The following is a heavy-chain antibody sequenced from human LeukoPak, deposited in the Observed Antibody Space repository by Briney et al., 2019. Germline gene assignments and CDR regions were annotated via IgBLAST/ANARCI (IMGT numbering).Heavy chain of an antibody. J-gene: IGHJ5*02. V-gene: IGHV4-30-4*01. CDR1: GGSISSGDYY. CDR3: ARETYCSSTSCYTPESHNWFDP. D-gene: IGHD2-2*02. CDR2: IYYSGST. Sequence: SETLSLTCTVSGGSISSGDYYWSWIRQPPGKGLEWIGYIYYSGSTYYNPSLKSRVTISEDTSKNQFSLKLSSVTAADTAVYYCARETYCSSTSCYTPESHNWFDPWGQGTLVTVSS.